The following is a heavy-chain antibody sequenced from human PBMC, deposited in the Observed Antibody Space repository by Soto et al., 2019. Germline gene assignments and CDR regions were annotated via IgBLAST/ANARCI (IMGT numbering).Heavy chain of an antibody. CDR2: INPSGATT. Sequence: QVQLVQSGAEVKKPGASVKISCRAPGYTFTSSYIHWVRQVPGQGLEWMGIINPSGATTTYAQNLQGRVTMTRDTSTNTVYMELNSLRSEDTAVYYCARRDFGDWGQGTLVTVSS. V-gene: IGHV1-46*03. J-gene: IGHJ4*02. CDR1: GYTFTSSY. D-gene: IGHD4-17*01. CDR3: ARRDFGD.